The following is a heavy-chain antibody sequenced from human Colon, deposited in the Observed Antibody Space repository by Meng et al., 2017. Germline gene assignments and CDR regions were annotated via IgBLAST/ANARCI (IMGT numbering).Heavy chain of an antibody. CDR1: SGSISSSNW. V-gene: IGHV4-4*02. CDR2: ISQSGTT. Sequence: QVRLQQWGAGLVKPSGTLPLTCAVSSGSISSSNWWSWVRQPPGKGLEWIGEISQSGTTYYNPSLKSRVTITGDWSKNQFSLNLNSVTAADTALYYCVRQGMTSYSWGYWGQGTLVTVSS. CDR3: VRQGMTSYSWGY. D-gene: IGHD3-9*01. J-gene: IGHJ4*02.